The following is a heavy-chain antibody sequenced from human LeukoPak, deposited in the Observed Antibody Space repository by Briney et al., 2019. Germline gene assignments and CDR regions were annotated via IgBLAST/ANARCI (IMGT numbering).Heavy chain of an antibody. D-gene: IGHD3-22*01. Sequence: GGSLRLSCAASGFTFSSYDIHWVRQAPGKGLEWVAYMRNDGSTQYYAEPVKGRFTISRDNSRNTLYLAMNSLRAEDSAVYHCAKGSDSSGFYLDSWGQGTLVTVSS. J-gene: IGHJ4*02. CDR2: MRNDGSTQ. V-gene: IGHV3-30*02. CDR1: GFTFSSYD. CDR3: AKGSDSSGFYLDS.